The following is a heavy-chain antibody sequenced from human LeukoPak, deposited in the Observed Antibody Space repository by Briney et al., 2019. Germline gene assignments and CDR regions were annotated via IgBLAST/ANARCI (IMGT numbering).Heavy chain of an antibody. Sequence: PGGSLRLSCAASGFTFSSYEMNWVRQAPGKGLQWVSSISSSTTYIYYADSVKGRFTISRDNAKNSLYLQMNSLRAEDTAVYYCARGDYDAPFDYWGQGTLVTVSS. CDR1: GFTFSSYE. J-gene: IGHJ4*02. CDR2: ISSSTTYI. CDR3: ARGDYDAPFDY. V-gene: IGHV3-21*01. D-gene: IGHD4-17*01.